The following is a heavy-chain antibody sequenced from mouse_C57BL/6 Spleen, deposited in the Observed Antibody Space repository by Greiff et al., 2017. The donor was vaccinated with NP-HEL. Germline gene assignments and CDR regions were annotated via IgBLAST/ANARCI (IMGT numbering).Heavy chain of an antibody. CDR1: GYTFTDHT. D-gene: IGHD2-4*01. Sequence: VQLQQSDAELVKPGASVKISCKVSGYTFTDHTIHWMKQRPEQGLEWIGYIYPRDGSTKYNEKFKGKATLTADKSSSTAYMQLNSLTSEASAVYFCARRVYDYDDGGYYFDYWGQGTTLTVSS. J-gene: IGHJ2*01. CDR3: ARRVYDYDDGGYYFDY. CDR2: IYPRDGST. V-gene: IGHV1-78*01.